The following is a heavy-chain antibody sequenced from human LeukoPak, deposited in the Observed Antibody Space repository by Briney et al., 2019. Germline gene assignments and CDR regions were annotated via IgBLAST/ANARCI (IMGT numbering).Heavy chain of an antibody. D-gene: IGHD5/OR15-5a*01. CDR2: IYYSGRT. V-gene: IGHV4-39*07. CDR3: ARTSTEWFDP. J-gene: IGHJ5*02. Sequence: SETLSLTCTVSGGSISSSTYYWAWIRQPPGKGLEWIGSIYYSGRTYYKPSLKSRVTISVDTSKNQFSLKLSSVTAADTAVYYCARTSTEWFDPWGQGTLVTVSS. CDR1: GGSISSSTYY.